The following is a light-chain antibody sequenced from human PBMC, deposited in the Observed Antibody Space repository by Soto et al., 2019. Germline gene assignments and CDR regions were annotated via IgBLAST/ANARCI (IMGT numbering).Light chain of an antibody. J-gene: IGKJ5*01. CDR2: GAS. CDR3: QQYGSSPFIT. V-gene: IGKV3-20*01. Sequence: EIVLTQSPGTLSLSPWERATLSCRASQSVSSSYLAWYQQKPGQAPRLLIYGASSRATGIPDRFSGSGSGTDFTLTISRLEPEDFAVYYCQQYGSSPFITFGQGTRLEIK. CDR1: QSVSSSY.